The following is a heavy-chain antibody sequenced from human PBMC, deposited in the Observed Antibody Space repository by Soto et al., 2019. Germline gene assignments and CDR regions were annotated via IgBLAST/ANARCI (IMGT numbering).Heavy chain of an antibody. CDR2: ISYDGSNK. CDR1: GFTFSGYA. J-gene: IGHJ6*02. CDR3: ARGGGGYYYYGMDV. D-gene: IGHD2-15*01. Sequence: VQLVASGGGLVQPGGSLRLSCAASGFTFSGYAMHWVRQAPGKGLEWVAAISYDGSNKYYADSVKGRFIISRDNSKNTLYLQMNSLRPEDTAVYYCARGGGGYYYYGMDVWGQGTTVTVSS. V-gene: IGHV3-30-3*01.